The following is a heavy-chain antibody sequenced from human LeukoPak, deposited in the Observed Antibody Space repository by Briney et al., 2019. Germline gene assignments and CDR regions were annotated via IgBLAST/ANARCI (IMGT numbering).Heavy chain of an antibody. CDR3: ARGIGYSSSWYYFDY. CDR1: GGSISSYY. D-gene: IGHD6-13*01. Sequence: SETLSLTCTVSGGSISSYYWSWIRQPAGKGLEWTGRIYTSGSTSYNPSLKSRVTMSVDTSKNQFSLKLSSVTAADTAVYYCARGIGYSSSWYYFDYWGQGTLVTVSS. CDR2: IYTSGST. J-gene: IGHJ4*02. V-gene: IGHV4-4*07.